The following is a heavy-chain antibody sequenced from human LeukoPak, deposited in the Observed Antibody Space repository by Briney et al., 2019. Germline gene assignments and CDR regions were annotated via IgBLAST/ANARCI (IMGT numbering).Heavy chain of an antibody. Sequence: GWSLTLSCPASLFTFINYPMSWLRQAPAKGLERVSAISGSGGSKYYADSVKGRFTISRDNSKNPLYLQMNSLRAEDTAVYYCAKTHSYGFIDYWGLGTLVTVSS. CDR1: LFTFINYP. CDR2: ISGSGGSK. CDR3: AKTHSYGFIDY. V-gene: IGHV3-23*01. J-gene: IGHJ4*02. D-gene: IGHD5-18*01.